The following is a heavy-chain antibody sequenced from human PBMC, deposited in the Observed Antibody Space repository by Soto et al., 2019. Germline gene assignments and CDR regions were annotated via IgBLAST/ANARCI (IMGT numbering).Heavy chain of an antibody. J-gene: IGHJ3*02. CDR3: VREGRSSTSCNTGCAFDI. CDR2: ISRSGNTM. D-gene: IGHD2-2*02. CDR1: GFTSWDYD. V-gene: IGHV3-11*01. Sequence: GGSLRLSCAASGFTSWDYDMSWIRQAPGKGLEWVSYISRSGNTMYYGDYVKGRFTISRDNAENSVFLQMISLRAEDAAVYYCVREGRSSTSCNTGCAFDIWGQGTMVTVSS.